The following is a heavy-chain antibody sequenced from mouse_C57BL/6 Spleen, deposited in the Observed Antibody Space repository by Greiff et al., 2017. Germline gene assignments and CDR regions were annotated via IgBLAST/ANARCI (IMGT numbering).Heavy chain of an antibody. D-gene: IGHD4-1*01. CDR1: GYTFTSYW. V-gene: IGHV1-53*01. Sequence: VQLQQPGTELVKPGASVKLSCKASGYTFTSYWMPWVKQMPGQGLEWIGNINPSNGGTTYNEKFKSTATLPVDNSSSTAYMQLSSLTSEDSAVYYCARAAELGPCADWGQGTLVTVSA. CDR3: ARAAELGPCAD. J-gene: IGHJ3*01. CDR2: INPSNGGT.